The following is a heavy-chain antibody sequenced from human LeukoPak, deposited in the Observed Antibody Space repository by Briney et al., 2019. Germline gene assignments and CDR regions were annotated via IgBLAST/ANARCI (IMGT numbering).Heavy chain of an antibody. CDR3: AREGTEGYFDY. CDR1: GFTFSSYA. J-gene: IGHJ4*02. D-gene: IGHD1-1*01. CDR2: ISYDGSNK. Sequence: GRSLRLSCAASGFTFSSYARHWVRQAPGKGLEWVAVISYDGSNKYYADSVKGRFTISRDNSKNTLYLQMNSLRAEDTAVYYCAREGTEGYFDYWGQGTLVTVSS. V-gene: IGHV3-30-3*01.